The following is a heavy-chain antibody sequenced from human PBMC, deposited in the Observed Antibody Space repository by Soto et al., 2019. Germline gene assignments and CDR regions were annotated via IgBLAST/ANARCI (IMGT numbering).Heavy chain of an antibody. CDR1: GFTFSSYS. V-gene: IGHV3-21*01. Sequence: EVQLVESGGGLVKPGGSLRLSCAASGFTFSSYSMNWVRQAPGKGLEWVSSISSSSSYIYYADSVKGRFTISRDNAKNSLYLQMNSLRAEDTAVYYCARDSSGYLIGSHFDYWGQGTLVTVSS. D-gene: IGHD3-22*01. CDR3: ARDSSGYLIGSHFDY. J-gene: IGHJ4*02. CDR2: ISSSSSYI.